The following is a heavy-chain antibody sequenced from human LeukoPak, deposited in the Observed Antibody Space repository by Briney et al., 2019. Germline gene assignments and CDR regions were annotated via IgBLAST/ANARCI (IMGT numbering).Heavy chain of an antibody. CDR2: IKSKTDGGTT. CDR1: GFTFSSYA. J-gene: IGHJ4*02. V-gene: IGHV3-15*01. D-gene: IGHD3-10*01. Sequence: GGSLRLSCAASGFTFSSYAMSWVRQAPGKGLEWVGRIKSKTDGGTTDYAAPVKGRFTISRDDSKNTLYLQMNSLKTEDTAVYYCTTRIWFGDRADDYWGQGTLVTVSS. CDR3: TTRIWFGDRADDY.